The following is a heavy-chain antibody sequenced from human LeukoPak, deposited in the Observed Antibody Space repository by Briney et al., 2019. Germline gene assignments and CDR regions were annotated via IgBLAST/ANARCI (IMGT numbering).Heavy chain of an antibody. D-gene: IGHD4-17*01. V-gene: IGHV1-18*01. CDR2: ISGYNGNT. J-gene: IGHJ4*02. CDR3: ARVGTTVTTFAADY. CDR1: GYTLPGYG. Sequence: ASVKVCCKASGYTLPGYGINWVRQAPGQGLEWMGWISGYNGNTNYAQRFQGRVTMITDTSTNTASMELRSLRSDDTAVYYCARVGTTVTTFAADYWGQGTLVTVSS.